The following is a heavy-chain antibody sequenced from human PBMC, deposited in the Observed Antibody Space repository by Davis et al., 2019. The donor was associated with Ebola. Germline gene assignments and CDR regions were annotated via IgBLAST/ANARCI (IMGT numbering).Heavy chain of an antibody. V-gene: IGHV4-34*01. CDR3: ARAEYYYDSSGYTYYYGMDV. Sequence: PSETLSLTCAVYGGSFSGYYWSWIRQPPGKGLEWIGEINHSGSTNYNPSLKSRVTISVDTSENQFSLKLSSVTAADTAVYYCARAEYYYDSSGYTYYYGMDVWGQGTTVTVSS. CDR1: GGSFSGYY. J-gene: IGHJ6*02. D-gene: IGHD3-22*01. CDR2: INHSGST.